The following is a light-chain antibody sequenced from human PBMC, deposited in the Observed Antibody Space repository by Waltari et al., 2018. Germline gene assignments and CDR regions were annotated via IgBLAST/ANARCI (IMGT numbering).Light chain of an antibody. CDR1: NSNIGNNY. Sequence: QSVLTQPPSVSAAPGQKVTVSCSGSNSNIGNNYVSWHQQVPGTAPKLIIYAHDERPPGTPDRVSASKSATSATRAITGLQTGDAADYYCGTWDSSLSAVVFGGGTKRTVL. CDR2: AHD. CDR3: GTWDSSLSAVV. J-gene: IGLJ3*02. V-gene: IGLV1-51*02.